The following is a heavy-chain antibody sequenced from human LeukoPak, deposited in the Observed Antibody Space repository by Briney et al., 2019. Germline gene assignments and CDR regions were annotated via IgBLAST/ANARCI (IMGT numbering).Heavy chain of an antibody. CDR1: GFTFSRYS. J-gene: IGHJ4*02. Sequence: GGSLRLSCAASGFTFSRYSMNWVRQAPGKGLEWVSSISSSSSYIYYADSVKGRFTISRDNAKNSLYLQMNSLRAEDTAVYYCARVGYSYGYGCLDYWGRGTLVTVSS. V-gene: IGHV3-21*01. CDR2: ISSSSSYI. D-gene: IGHD5-18*01. CDR3: ARVGYSYGYGCLDY.